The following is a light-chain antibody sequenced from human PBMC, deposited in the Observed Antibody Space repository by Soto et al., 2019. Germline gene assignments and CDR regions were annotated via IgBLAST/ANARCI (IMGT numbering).Light chain of an antibody. CDR2: AAS. V-gene: IGKV1-9*01. CDR1: QDIAIY. CDR3: EGLRLDASS. J-gene: IGKJ4*01. Sequence: DPQRTPSHPNLAASVADIDPISCRASQDIAIYLAWYQQKPGEAPKLLIYAASTLYGGVPSRFSGLGSGTAFALTIRSLQSEGFAISFCEGLRLDASSFGGGTKVDIK.